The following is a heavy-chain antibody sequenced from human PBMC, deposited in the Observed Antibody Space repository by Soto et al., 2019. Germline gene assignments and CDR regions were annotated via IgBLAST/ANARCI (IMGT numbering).Heavy chain of an antibody. CDR2: IWYDGSNK. CDR1: GFTFSIYG. CDR3: ARDYLAEDSSNWSLDY. Sequence: GGSLRLSCAASGFTFSIYGMHWVRQAPGKGLEWVAVIWYDGSNKYYADSVKGRFTISRDNSKNTLYLQMNSLRADDMAVYYCARDYLAEDSSNWSLDYWGQGTLVTVSS. J-gene: IGHJ4*02. V-gene: IGHV3-33*01. D-gene: IGHD6-13*01.